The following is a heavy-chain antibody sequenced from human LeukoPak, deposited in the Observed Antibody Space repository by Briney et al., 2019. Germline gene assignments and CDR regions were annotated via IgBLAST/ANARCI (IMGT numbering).Heavy chain of an antibody. D-gene: IGHD3-10*01. CDR2: IYVSGST. V-gene: IGHV4-61*02. Sequence: SETLSLTCTVSGGSVSSVGDYWNWIRQPAGRGLEWIGRIYVSGSTDYNPSLESRVSMSLDTSENQFSLKLSSVTAADTAVYYCARGSYYGAFDYWGQGTLVTVAS. J-gene: IGHJ4*02. CDR3: ARGSYYGAFDY. CDR1: GGSVSSVGDY.